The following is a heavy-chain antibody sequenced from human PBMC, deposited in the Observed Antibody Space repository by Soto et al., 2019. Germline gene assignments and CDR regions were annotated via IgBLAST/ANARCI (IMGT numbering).Heavy chain of an antibody. CDR1: GYSFTTYW. CDR3: ARGLFEINTTTPYCMDG. J-gene: IGHJ6*04. D-gene: IGHD1-26*01. CDR2: IDPSDSYS. V-gene: IGHV5-10-1*01. Sequence: PGESLKISCNGSGYSFTTYWISWVRQMPGKGLEWLGRIDPSDSYSNYSPSFQCHVTISADKSISSGYLQSSCIKASDTAMYYCARGLFEINTTTPYCMDGWDRESTGTISS.